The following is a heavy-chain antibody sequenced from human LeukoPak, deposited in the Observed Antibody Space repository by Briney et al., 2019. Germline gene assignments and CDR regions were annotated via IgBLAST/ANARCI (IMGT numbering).Heavy chain of an antibody. J-gene: IGHJ4*02. CDR2: ISAYNGNT. Sequence: GASVKVSCKASGYTFTSYGISWVRQAPGQGLEWMGWISAYNGNTNYAQKLQGRVTMTRETSTRTAWMELRSVRSGDTAVYYCARDSNPLVPAAGHWGQGTLVTVSS. V-gene: IGHV1-18*01. D-gene: IGHD2-2*01. CDR1: GYTFTSYG. CDR3: ARDSNPLVPAAGH.